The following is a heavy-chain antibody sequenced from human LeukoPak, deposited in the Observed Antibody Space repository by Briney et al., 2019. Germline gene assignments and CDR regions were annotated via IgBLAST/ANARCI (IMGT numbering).Heavy chain of an antibody. CDR3: ASSAPGYCSSTSCYQFPYYYYMDV. CDR2: IYTSGST. J-gene: IGHJ6*03. CDR1: GGSISSYY. V-gene: IGHV4-4*07. D-gene: IGHD2-2*01. Sequence: LETLSLTCTVSGGSISSYYWSWIRQPAGKGLEWIGRIYTSGSTNYNPSLKSRVTMSVDTSKNQFSLKLSSVTAADTAVYYCASSAPGYCSSTSCYQFPYYYYMDVWGKGTTVTVSS.